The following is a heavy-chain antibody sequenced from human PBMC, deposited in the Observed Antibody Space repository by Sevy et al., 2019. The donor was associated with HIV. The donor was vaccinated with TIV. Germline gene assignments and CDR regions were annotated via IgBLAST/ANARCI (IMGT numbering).Heavy chain of an antibody. CDR3: VREGCTRPHDY. J-gene: IGHJ4*02. D-gene: IGHD2-8*01. CDR1: GFAFYDYS. V-gene: IGHV3-23*01. Sequence: GSLRLSCAASGFAFYDYSMSWIRQAPGKGLEWVATLSFGCGKINYSDSVKGRFTISRDNSKNSFYLQMDNLRVEDTALYYCVREGCTRPHDYWGQGTRVTVSS. CDR2: LSFGCGKI.